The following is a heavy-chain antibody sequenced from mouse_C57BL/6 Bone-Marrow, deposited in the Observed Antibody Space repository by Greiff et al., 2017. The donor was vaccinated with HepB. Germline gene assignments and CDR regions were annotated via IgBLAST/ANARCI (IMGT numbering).Heavy chain of an antibody. V-gene: IGHV3-6*01. CDR2: ISYDGSN. Sequence: DVKLQESGPGLVKPSQSLSLTCSVTGYSITSGYYWNWIRQFPGNKLEWMGYISYDGSNNYNPSLKNRISITRDTSKNQFFLKLNSVTTEDTATYYCARDGITTVVAPNGFAYWGQGTLVTVSA. CDR3: ARDGITTVVAPNGFAY. J-gene: IGHJ3*01. D-gene: IGHD1-1*01. CDR1: GYSITSGYY.